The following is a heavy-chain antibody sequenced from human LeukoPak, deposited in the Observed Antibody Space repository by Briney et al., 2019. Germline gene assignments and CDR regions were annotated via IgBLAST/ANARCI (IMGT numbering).Heavy chain of an antibody. CDR3: ARAGYSSGGWFDP. Sequence: SETLSLTCAVYGGSFSGYYWSWIRQPPGKGLEWIGEINHSGSTNYNPSLKSRVTISVDTSKNQFSLKLSSVTAADTAVYYCARAGYSSGGWFDPWGQGTLVTVSS. CDR2: INHSGST. D-gene: IGHD6-19*01. J-gene: IGHJ5*02. V-gene: IGHV4-34*01. CDR1: GGSFSGYY.